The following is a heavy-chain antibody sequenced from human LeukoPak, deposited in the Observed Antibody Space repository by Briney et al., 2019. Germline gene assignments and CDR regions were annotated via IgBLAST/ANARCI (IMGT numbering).Heavy chain of an antibody. J-gene: IGHJ2*01. CDR2: ISGSGDGT. CDR1: GFMFSTND. V-gene: IGHV3-23*01. Sequence: GGSLRLSCAASGFMFSTNDISWVRQAPGKGLEWVSAISGSGDGTTYDDSVKGRLTISRDNSKNTLYLQTNSLRAEDTAVYYCAKAVGQWSFDLWGRGALVTVSS. CDR3: AKAVGQWSFDL.